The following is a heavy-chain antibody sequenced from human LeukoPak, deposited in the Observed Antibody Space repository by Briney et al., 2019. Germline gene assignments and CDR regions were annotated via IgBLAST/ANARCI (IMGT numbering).Heavy chain of an antibody. CDR2: ISSYNGNT. CDR3: ARDPGRRYFKAALAASTNCDI. CDR1: GYTFTSYG. J-gene: IGHJ3*02. D-gene: IGHD3-9*01. V-gene: IGHV1-18*01. Sequence: GASVNVSCKASGYTFTSYGISWVRQAPGQGLEWMGWISSYNGNTNYAQKLQGRVTMTTDTSTHTAYMELKSLRCEDTAVYYWARDPGRRYFKAALAASTNCDIWGQGTMVTVSS.